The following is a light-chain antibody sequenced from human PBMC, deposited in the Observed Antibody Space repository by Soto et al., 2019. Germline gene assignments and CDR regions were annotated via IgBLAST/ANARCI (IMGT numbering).Light chain of an antibody. CDR2: TAS. CDR1: QDIRNN. Sequence: DMQMTQSPSSLSASVGDRVTITCQASQDIRNNLAWYLQKPGKVPQLLIYTASTLQSGVTSRLSASGSGTDFTLTISSLQPEDVGIYYCQKCNGAPFTFGPGTTVDIK. J-gene: IGKJ3*01. CDR3: QKCNGAPFT. V-gene: IGKV1-27*01.